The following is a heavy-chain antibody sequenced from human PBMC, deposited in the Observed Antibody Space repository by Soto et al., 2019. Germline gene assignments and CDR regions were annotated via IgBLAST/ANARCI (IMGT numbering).Heavy chain of an antibody. V-gene: IGHV3-30*18. J-gene: IGHJ4*02. CDR3: AKSNFRDGYNYYFDY. Sequence: GGSLRLSCAASGFTFSSYGMHWVRQAPGKGLEWVAVISYDGSNKYYADSVKGRFTISRDNSKNTLYLQMNSLRAEDTAVYYCAKSNFRDGYNYYFDYWGQGTLVTVSS. CDR2: ISYDGSNK. CDR1: GFTFSSYG. D-gene: IGHD5-12*01.